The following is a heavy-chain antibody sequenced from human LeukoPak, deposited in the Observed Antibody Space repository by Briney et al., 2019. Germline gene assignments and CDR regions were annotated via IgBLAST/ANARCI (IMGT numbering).Heavy chain of an antibody. CDR3: ARSRATVFDY. Sequence: GDSLKLSCKGSRYKFMSYSIGWMRQMPGKGLEWMGIIYPHDSDTRYSPSFQGQVTISADKSISTAYLQWSSLNASETAMYYCARSRATVFDYWGQGTLVTVSS. CDR2: IYPHDSDT. D-gene: IGHD1-26*01. V-gene: IGHV5-51*01. J-gene: IGHJ4*02. CDR1: RYKFMSYS.